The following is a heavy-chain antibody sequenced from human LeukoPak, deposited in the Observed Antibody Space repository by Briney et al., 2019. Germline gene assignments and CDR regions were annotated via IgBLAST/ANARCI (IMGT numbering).Heavy chain of an antibody. J-gene: IGHJ6*03. CDR3: ARVGASSWSFYYYMDV. CDR2: ITSSGRYI. D-gene: IGHD6-13*01. Sequence: GGSLRLSCAASGFTFSSYSMNWVRQAPGKWLEWVSSITSSGRYIYYADSVKGRFTISRDNAKNSLYLQMNSLRAEDTAVYYCARVGASSWSFYYYMDVWGKGTTVTISS. V-gene: IGHV3-21*01. CDR1: GFTFSSYS.